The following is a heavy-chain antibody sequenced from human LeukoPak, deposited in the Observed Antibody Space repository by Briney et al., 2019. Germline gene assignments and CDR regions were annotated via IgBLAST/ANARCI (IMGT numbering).Heavy chain of an antibody. CDR2: VSDDGSNK. CDR1: GFTFSSNG. V-gene: IGHV3-30*03. CDR3: ATPRLRGGYLFDY. Sequence: GRPLRLSCAASGFTFSSNGMHWVRQAPGKGLEWMAVVSDDGSNKYYEDSVRGRFTISRDNSKNTLYLQMSSLRDEDTAVYYCATPRLRGGYLFDYWGQGTLVTVSS. D-gene: IGHD5-12*01. J-gene: IGHJ4*02.